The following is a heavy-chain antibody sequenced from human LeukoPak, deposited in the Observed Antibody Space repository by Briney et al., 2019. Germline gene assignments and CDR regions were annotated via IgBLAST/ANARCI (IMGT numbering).Heavy chain of an antibody. D-gene: IGHD6-13*01. CDR1: GDTFSYYA. Sequence: SVKVSCKASGDTFSYYAISWVRQAPGQGLEWMGRIVPIFSEANYAQKFQGRVTLTADKSTTTAYMEVTSLRSEDTAVYFCARTAGTGAFDYWGQGTLVTVSP. CDR2: IVPIFSEA. V-gene: IGHV1-69*04. CDR3: ARTAGTGAFDY. J-gene: IGHJ4*02.